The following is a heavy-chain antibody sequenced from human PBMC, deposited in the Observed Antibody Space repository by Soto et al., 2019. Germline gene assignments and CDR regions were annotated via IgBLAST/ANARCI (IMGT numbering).Heavy chain of an antibody. J-gene: IGHJ6*02. CDR1: GFTFSSCT. CDR2: ISPRTSHI. CDR3: SGCSGGACHQNYGMDV. Sequence: EVHLVESGGGLVKPGGSLRLSCAVSGFTFSSCTMNWVRQAPGKGLEWVSSISPRTSHIYYADSVKARFTISRDNTKNSLFLQMTCLGAEDTAVYYCSGCSGGACHQNYGMDVWGQGTTVTVSS. V-gene: IGHV3-21*01. D-gene: IGHD2-15*01.